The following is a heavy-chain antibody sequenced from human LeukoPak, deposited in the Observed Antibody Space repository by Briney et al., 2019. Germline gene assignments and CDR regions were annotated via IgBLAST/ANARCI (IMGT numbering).Heavy chain of an antibody. V-gene: IGHV1-69*10. Sequence: SVKVSCKASGGSFSKYVITWVRQAPGQGLEWMGAIIPILGVANYAQKFQDRVTITADESTSTAYMEFEDTAMYYCANAVAGDNPWGQGTMVTVSS. D-gene: IGHD6-19*01. CDR3: ANAVAGDNP. CDR2: IIPILGVA. CDR1: GGSFSKYV. J-gene: IGHJ3*01.